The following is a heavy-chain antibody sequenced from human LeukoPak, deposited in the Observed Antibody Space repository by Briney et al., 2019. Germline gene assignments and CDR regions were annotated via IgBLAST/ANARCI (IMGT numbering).Heavy chain of an antibody. CDR1: GFTFSSYS. CDR2: ISSSSSYI. CDR3: ARIEARYYYDSSGSVDY. Sequence: GGALELSCAASGFTFSSYSMNWVRQAPGKGVEWVSSISSSSSYIYYADSGKGRFTISRDNAKNSLYLQMNSLRAEDTAVYYCARIEARYYYDSSGSVDYWGQGTLVTVSS. V-gene: IGHV3-21*01. J-gene: IGHJ4*02. D-gene: IGHD3-22*01.